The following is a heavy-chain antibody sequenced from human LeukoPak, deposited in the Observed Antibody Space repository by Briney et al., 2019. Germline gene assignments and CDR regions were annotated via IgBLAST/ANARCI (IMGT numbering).Heavy chain of an antibody. CDR2: MNPNSGNT. CDR1: GYTFTSYD. Sequence: ASVKVSCKASGYTFTSYDINWVRQATGQGLEWMGWMNPNSGNTGYAQKLQGRVTMTRNTSISTAYMELSSLRSEDTAVYYCARLYCTNGVCYLETWGQGTLVTASS. J-gene: IGHJ5*02. V-gene: IGHV1-8*01. CDR3: ARLYCTNGVCYLET. D-gene: IGHD2-8*01.